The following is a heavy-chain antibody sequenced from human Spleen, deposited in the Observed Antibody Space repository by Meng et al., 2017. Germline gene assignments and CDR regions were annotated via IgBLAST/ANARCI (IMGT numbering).Heavy chain of an antibody. D-gene: IGHD6-13*01. J-gene: IGHJ4*02. Sequence: QVQLVQSGAEAKNPGASVKVSCKTSGYSFTTYAIHWVRQAPGQRLEWMGWISVGDGNTKYSQNFQGRVTFTRDTSASTASMELSSLRSEDTAVYYCVRWYFDYWGQGTLVTVSS. V-gene: IGHV1-3*01. CDR1: GYSFTTYA. CDR3: VRWYFDY. CDR2: ISVGDGNT.